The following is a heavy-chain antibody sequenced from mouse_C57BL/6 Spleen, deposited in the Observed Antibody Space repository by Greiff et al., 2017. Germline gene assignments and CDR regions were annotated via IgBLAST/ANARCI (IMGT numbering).Heavy chain of an antibody. CDR1: GYTFTSYW. V-gene: IGHV1-53*01. J-gene: IGHJ4*01. CDR3: RRWDSSGKDAMDD. D-gene: IGHD3-2*02. Sequence: QVQLQQPGTELVKPGASVKLSCKASGYTFTSYWMHWVKQRPGQGLEWIGNINPSNGGTNYNEKFKSKATLTVDKSSSTAYMEHRSRTSEDSAVYYCRRWDSSGKDAMDDWGQGTSVTVSS. CDR2: INPSNGGT.